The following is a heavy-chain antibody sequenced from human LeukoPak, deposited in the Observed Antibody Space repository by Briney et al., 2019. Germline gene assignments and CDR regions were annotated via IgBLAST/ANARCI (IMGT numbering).Heavy chain of an antibody. CDR3: ARGCYYERSGYCPFDY. Sequence: PGGSLRLSCAASGFIVSNNYMNWVRQAPGKGLEWVSIIYSGGGTYYADSVKGRFTISRDNSKNTPYLQMNSLRADDTAVYYCARGCYYERSGYCPFDYWGPGTLVTVSS. D-gene: IGHD3-22*01. V-gene: IGHV3-53*01. J-gene: IGHJ4*02. CDR2: IYSGGGT. CDR1: GFIVSNNY.